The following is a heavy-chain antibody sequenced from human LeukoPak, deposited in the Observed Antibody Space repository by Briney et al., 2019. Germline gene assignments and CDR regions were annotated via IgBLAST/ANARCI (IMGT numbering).Heavy chain of an antibody. CDR3: ASLGYYDSSAVLRGYYYYMDV. CDR1: GYTFTGYY. V-gene: IGHV1-69*06. J-gene: IGHJ6*03. CDR2: IIPIFGTA. D-gene: IGHD3-22*01. Sequence: GASVKVSSKASGYTFTGYYMHWVRQAPGQGLEWMGGIIPIFGTANYAQKFQGRVTITADKSTSTAYMELSSLRSEDTAVYYCASLGYYDSSAVLRGYYYYMDVWGKGTTVTVSS.